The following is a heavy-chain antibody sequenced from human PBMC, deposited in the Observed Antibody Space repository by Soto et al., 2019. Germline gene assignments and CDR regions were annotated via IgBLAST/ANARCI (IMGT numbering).Heavy chain of an antibody. CDR2: IDAGDGAT. CDR1: GYTITRYA. V-gene: IGHV1-3*01. CDR3: ATDLFPDYADAWVTFRPADY. J-gene: IGHJ4*02. D-gene: IGHD3-16*02. Sequence: ASVNVSCKASGYTITRYAGRWVRQTKRQRLEWMGCIDAGDGATKYSQKFQGRVTMTVDTSTDTAYMEVTSLRSEDTAVYYCATDLFPDYADAWVTFRPADYWGQGTQVTVSS.